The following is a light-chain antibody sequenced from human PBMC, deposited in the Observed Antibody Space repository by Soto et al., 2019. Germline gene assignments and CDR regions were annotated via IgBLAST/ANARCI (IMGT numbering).Light chain of an antibody. CDR1: HTISSSY. CDR2: GIS. Sequence: EIVMTQSPATLSVSPGERATLSCRASHTISSSYLAWYQQKPGQAPRLLMYGISRRATGIPDRFSGSGSGTEFNITISSLQSEDSAVYYCQQYNNWPRATFGGGTKVDIK. V-gene: IGKV3D-15*01. J-gene: IGKJ4*01. CDR3: QQYNNWPRAT.